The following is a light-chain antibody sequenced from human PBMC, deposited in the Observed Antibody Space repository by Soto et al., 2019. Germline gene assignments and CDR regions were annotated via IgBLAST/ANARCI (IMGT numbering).Light chain of an antibody. CDR1: QSVSNNY. Sequence: EIVLTQSPGTLALYTGERATLSCRASQSVSNNYLAWYQQKPGQAPRLLIYGASNRATGIPDRFSGSGSGTDFTLTISRLEPEDFAVYYCQQYGSSLGITFGQGTRLEI. CDR2: GAS. J-gene: IGKJ5*01. V-gene: IGKV3-20*01. CDR3: QQYGSSLGIT.